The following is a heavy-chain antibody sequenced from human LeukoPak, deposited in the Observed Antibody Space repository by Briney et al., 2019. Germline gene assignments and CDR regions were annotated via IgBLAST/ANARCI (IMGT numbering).Heavy chain of an antibody. CDR3: VRLSGVTMVRGVTSPSDR. D-gene: IGHD3-10*01. V-gene: IGHV3-21*01. Sequence: GGSLRLSCAASGFTFSTYSMNWVRQAPGKGLEWVSSISTSGTYIYYADSVKGRFTISRDNAKNSLYLQMNSLRAEDMAVYYCVRLSGVTMVRGVTSPSDRWGQGTLVTVAS. CDR2: ISTSGTYI. CDR1: GFTFSTYS. J-gene: IGHJ4*02.